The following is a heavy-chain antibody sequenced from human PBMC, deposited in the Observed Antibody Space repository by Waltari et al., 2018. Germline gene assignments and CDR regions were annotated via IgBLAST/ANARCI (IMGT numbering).Heavy chain of an antibody. J-gene: IGHJ4*02. CDR1: GGSISSYY. V-gene: IGHV4-59*01. CDR2: IYYSGST. Sequence: QVQLQESGPGLVKPSETLSLTCTVSGGSISSYYWSWIRQPPGKGLEGIGYIYYSGSTNYNPSLKSRVTISVDTSKNQFSLKLSSVTAADTAVYYCARGVPERGYSGYVLTFDYWGQGTLVTVSS. CDR3: ARGVPERGYSGYVLTFDY. D-gene: IGHD5-12*01.